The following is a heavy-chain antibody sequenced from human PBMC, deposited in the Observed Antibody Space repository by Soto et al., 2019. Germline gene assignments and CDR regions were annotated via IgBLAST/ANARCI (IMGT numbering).Heavy chain of an antibody. D-gene: IGHD3-10*01. V-gene: IGHV3-30*18. Sequence: ESGGGVVQPGRSLRLSCAASGFTFSSYGMHWVRQAPGKGLEWVAVISYDGSNKYYADSVKGRFTISRDNSKNTLYLQMNSLRAEDTAVYYCAKDRTGLTFQLDYWGQGTLVTVSS. CDR1: GFTFSSYG. J-gene: IGHJ4*02. CDR2: ISYDGSNK. CDR3: AKDRTGLTFQLDY.